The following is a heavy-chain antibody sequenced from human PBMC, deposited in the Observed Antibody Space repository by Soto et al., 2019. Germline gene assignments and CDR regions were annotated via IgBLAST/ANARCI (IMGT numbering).Heavy chain of an antibody. D-gene: IGHD3-10*01. J-gene: IGHJ6*02. Sequence: SETLSLTCTVSGGSISSSSYYWGWIRQPPGKGLEWIGSMYYSGITCYNPSLKSRVTISVDTSKNQFSLKLTSVTAADTAVYYCARYYYGSGKPRDYYHGMDVWGQGTTVTVSS. CDR2: MYYSGIT. V-gene: IGHV4-39*01. CDR3: ARYYYGSGKPRDYYHGMDV. CDR1: GGSISSSSYY.